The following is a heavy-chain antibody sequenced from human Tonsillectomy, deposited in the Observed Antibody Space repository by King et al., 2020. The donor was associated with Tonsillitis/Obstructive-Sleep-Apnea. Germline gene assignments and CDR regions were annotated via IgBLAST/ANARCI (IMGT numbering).Heavy chain of an antibody. D-gene: IGHD3-3*01. J-gene: IGHJ6*03. CDR3: VRFLATHYYYYMDV. CDR1: GYSFTSYW. Sequence: VQLVESGAEVKKPGESLKISGKGSGYSFTSYWIGWVRQMPGKGLEWMGIIYPGESDTRYSPSFQGQVTISADKSISTAYLQWSRLTSSDSAMYYCVRFLATHYYYYMDVWGKGTTVTVSS. CDR2: IYPGESDT. V-gene: IGHV5-51*01.